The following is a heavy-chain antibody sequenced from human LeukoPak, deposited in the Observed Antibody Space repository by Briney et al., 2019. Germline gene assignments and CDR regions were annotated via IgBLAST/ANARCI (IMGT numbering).Heavy chain of an antibody. CDR2: ISSSSSTI. Sequence: GRSLRLSCAASGFTFSSHSMNWVRQAPGKGLEWVSYISSSSSTIYYADSVKGRFTISRDNAKNSLCLQMNSLRAEDTAVYYCARGAYYYEDWGQGTLVTVSS. CDR1: GFTFSSHS. CDR3: ARGAYYYED. D-gene: IGHD3-22*01. J-gene: IGHJ4*02. V-gene: IGHV3-48*01.